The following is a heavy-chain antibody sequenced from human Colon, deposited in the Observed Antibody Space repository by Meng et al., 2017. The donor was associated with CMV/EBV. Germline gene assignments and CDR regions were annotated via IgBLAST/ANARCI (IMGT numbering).Heavy chain of an antibody. V-gene: IGHV3-23*01. CDR3: ARLTPTYSSATFDY. D-gene: IGHD6-6*01. CDR1: GFSFNNCA. J-gene: IGHJ4*02. Sequence: LSEAGGNLGQPSWALSVSCAASGFSFNNCAIAWVRQAPGRRLEWVSTIGGRGDDTYYADSGKGRFTISRDNSRNTLYLQMSSLRAEDTAIYYCARLTPTYSSATFDYWGQGALVTVSS. CDR2: IGGRGDDT.